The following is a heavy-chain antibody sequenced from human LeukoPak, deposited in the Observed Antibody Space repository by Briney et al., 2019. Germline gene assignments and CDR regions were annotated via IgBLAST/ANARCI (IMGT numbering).Heavy chain of an antibody. CDR1: GFTFSSYE. D-gene: IGHD3-3*01. CDR2: ISSSGSTI. V-gene: IGHV3-48*03. Sequence: GGSLRLSCAAAGFTFSSYEMNWVRQAPGKGLEWVSYISSSGSTIYYADSVKGRFTISRDNAKNSLYLQMNSLRAEDTAVYYCARGPGRLRFLEWLLAHWFDPWGQGTLVTVSS. J-gene: IGHJ5*02. CDR3: ARGPGRLRFLEWLLAHWFDP.